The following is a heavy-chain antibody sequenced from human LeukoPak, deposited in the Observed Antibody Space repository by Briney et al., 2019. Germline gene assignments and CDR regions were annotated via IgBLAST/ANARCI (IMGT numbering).Heavy chain of an antibody. D-gene: IGHD6-13*01. CDR2: ISGSGGST. Sequence: PGGSLRLSCAASGFTFSSYEMNWVRQAPGKGLEWVSGISGSGGSTYYADSVKGRFTISRDNAQNSLYLQMNSLRDEDTAVYYCARVGYSRSWHSGSAFDIWGQGTMVTVSS. V-gene: IGHV3-48*03. J-gene: IGHJ3*02. CDR3: ARVGYSRSWHSGSAFDI. CDR1: GFTFSSYE.